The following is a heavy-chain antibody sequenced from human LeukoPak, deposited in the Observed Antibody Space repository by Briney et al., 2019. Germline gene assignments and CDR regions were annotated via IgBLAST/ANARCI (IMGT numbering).Heavy chain of an antibody. J-gene: IGHJ4*02. CDR2: ISGLSSYT. CDR1: GFTFSDYD. D-gene: IGHD3-16*01. Sequence: PGGSLRLSCSASGFTFSDYDMNWVRQAPGKGLVWVSSISGLSSYTYYGESVKGRFSISRDNAKNSLYLQMNSLGAEDTATYYCGRAFPPLRTSSAGDLWGQGILVTVSS. V-gene: IGHV3-21*01. CDR3: GRAFPPLRTSSAGDL.